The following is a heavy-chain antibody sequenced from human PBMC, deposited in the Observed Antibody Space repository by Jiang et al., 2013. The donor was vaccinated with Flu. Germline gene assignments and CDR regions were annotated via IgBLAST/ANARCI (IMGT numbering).Heavy chain of an antibody. V-gene: IGHV2-5*01. Sequence: TLTCTFSGFSLSTNGVGVGWVRQPPGKAPEWLALIYWNDEKRYSPSLKSRLTITKDTSKNQVVLTMTNVDPVDTATYYCTRAYYYDSSGYFFDYWGQGTLVTVSS. J-gene: IGHJ4*02. D-gene: IGHD3-22*01. CDR3: TRAYYYDSSGYFFDY. CDR1: GFSLSTNGVG. CDR2: IYWNDEK.